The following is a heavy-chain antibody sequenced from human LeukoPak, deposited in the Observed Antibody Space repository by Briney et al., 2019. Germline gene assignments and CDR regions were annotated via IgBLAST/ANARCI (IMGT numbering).Heavy chain of an antibody. CDR2: ISSSSSYI. Sequence: GGSLRLSCAASGFTFSSYSMNWVRQAPGKGLEWVSSISSSSSYIYCADSVKGRFAISRDNAKNSLYLQMNSLRAEDTAVYYCARPGGYCSGGSCYSLWDTAMAASFDYWGQGTLVTVSS. CDR3: ARPGGYCSGGSCYSLWDTAMAASFDY. CDR1: GFTFSSYS. J-gene: IGHJ4*02. D-gene: IGHD2-15*01. V-gene: IGHV3-21*01.